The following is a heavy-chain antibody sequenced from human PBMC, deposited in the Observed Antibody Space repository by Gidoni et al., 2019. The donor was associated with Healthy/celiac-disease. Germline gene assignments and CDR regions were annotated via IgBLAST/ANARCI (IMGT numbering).Heavy chain of an antibody. CDR2: IKQDGSEK. J-gene: IGHJ4*02. D-gene: IGHD1-26*01. CDR1: GFTLSSDW. Sequence: EVQLVESGGGLVQPGGSLRLSCAAPGFTLSSDWMSWVRQAPGKGLEWVANIKQDGSEKYYVDSVKGRFTISRDNAKNSLYLQMNSLRAEDTAVYYCARDLKSYASRVGATAYWGQGTLVTVSS. CDR3: ARDLKSYASRVGATAY. V-gene: IGHV3-7*03.